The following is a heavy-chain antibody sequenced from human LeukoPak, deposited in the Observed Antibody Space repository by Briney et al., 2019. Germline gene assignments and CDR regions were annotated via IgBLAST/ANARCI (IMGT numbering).Heavy chain of an antibody. CDR3: ARDLSVFGLSYFDY. CDR1: GFTFSSYA. V-gene: IGHV3-23*01. D-gene: IGHD2/OR15-2a*01. CDR2: TSGSGGSK. Sequence: GGSLRLSCAASGFTFSSYAMSWVRQAPGKGLEWVSTTSGSGGSKYYADSVKGRFTISRDNYKNTLYLQMTSLRAEDTAVYYCARDLSVFGLSYFDYWGQGALVTVSS. J-gene: IGHJ4*02.